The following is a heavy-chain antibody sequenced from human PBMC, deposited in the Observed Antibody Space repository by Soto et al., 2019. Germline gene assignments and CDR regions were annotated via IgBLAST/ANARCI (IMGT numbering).Heavy chain of an antibody. CDR2: IRSKTYGGTT. V-gene: IGHV3-49*03. CDR3: SKWSGLNWFDP. Sequence: GGSLRLSCKASGFTFGDYAISWFRQAPGKGLEWVGFIRSKTYGGTTEYAASVKGRFTISRDDSKSIAYLQMNSLETEDTAVYYCSKWSGLNWFDPWGQGTLVTVSS. J-gene: IGHJ5*02. CDR1: GFTFGDYA. D-gene: IGHD3-3*01.